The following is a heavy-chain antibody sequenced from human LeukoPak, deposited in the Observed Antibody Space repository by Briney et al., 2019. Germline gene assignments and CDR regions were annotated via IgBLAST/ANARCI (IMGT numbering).Heavy chain of an antibody. CDR2: ISSSGSL. CDR1: GDSISSGDYY. D-gene: IGHD4/OR15-4a*01. CDR3: ASRKDDYGDIDC. V-gene: IGHV4-61*02. Sequence: SQTPSLTCTVSGDSISSGDYYWSWIRQPAGKGLEWIGRISSSGSLSYNPSLKSRVTISVDKSKNQFSLKVNSVTAADTAVYYCASRKDDYGDIDCWGQGTLATVSS. J-gene: IGHJ4*02.